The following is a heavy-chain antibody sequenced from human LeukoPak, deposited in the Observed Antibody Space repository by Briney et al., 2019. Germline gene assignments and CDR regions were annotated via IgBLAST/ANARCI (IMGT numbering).Heavy chain of an antibody. CDR3: ARAKTTVTDIWFDP. D-gene: IGHD4-17*01. Sequence: ASETLSLTCTVSGVSISGSSYYWGWIRQPPGKGLEWIGYIYYSGSTNYNPSLKSRVTISVDTSKNQFSLKRSSVTAADTAVYYCARAKTTVTDIWFDPWGQGTLVTVSS. CDR1: GVSISGSSYY. J-gene: IGHJ5*02. V-gene: IGHV4-61*05. CDR2: IYYSGST.